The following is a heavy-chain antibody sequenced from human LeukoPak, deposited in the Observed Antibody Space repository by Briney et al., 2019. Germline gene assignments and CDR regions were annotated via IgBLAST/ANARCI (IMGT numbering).Heavy chain of an antibody. J-gene: IGHJ3*02. CDR2: IIPIFGTA. CDR1: GGTFSSYA. CDR3: ASLRGSSGPKSKKHDAFDI. Sequence: SVKVSCKASGGTFSSYAISWVRQAPGQGLEWMGGIIPIFGTANYAQKFQGRVTITADKSTSTAYMELSSLRSEDTAVYYCASLRGSSGPKSKKHDAFDIWGQGTMVTVSS. D-gene: IGHD6-19*01. V-gene: IGHV1-69*06.